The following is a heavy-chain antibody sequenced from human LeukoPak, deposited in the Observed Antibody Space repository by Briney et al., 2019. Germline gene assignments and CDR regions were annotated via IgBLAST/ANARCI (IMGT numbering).Heavy chain of an antibody. J-gene: IGHJ5*02. Sequence: PSETLSLTCTVSGGSISSYYWSWIRQPPGKGLEWIGYIYTSGSTNYNPSLKSRVTISVDTSKNQFSLKLSSVSAADTAVYYCARRPCGCGCRGFDPWGQGTLVTVSS. V-gene: IGHV4-4*09. CDR1: GGSISSYY. D-gene: IGHD5-18*01. CDR3: ARRPCGCGCRGFDP. CDR2: IYTSGST.